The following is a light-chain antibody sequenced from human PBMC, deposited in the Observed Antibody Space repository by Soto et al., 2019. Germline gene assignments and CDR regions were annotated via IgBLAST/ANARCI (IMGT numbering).Light chain of an antibody. Sequence: DIQMTQSPSSLSASVGDRVTITCRASQSISSYLNWYQQKPGKAPKLLIYAASSLRSGVPSRFSGSGSGTDFTLTISSLQPEDFATYYCQQSYSTPSSITSGQGTRLEIK. CDR1: QSISSY. CDR2: AAS. CDR3: QQSYSTPSSIT. V-gene: IGKV1-39*01. J-gene: IGKJ5*01.